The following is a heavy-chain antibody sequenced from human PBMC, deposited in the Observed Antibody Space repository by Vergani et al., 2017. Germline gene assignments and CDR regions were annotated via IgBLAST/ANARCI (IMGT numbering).Heavy chain of an antibody. CDR1: GFTFTSYT. V-gene: IGHV3-23*01. J-gene: IGHJ4*01. CDR2: ILHSGSNS. Sequence: EVQLSESGGGLAQPGGSLRLSCVASGFTFTSYTMSWVRQTPGKGLEWVSSILHSGSNSYYADSVKGRFTISRDNSRNTLYLQMNSLRAEDTAIYYCAKDRVRDGRLNFDYWGQGTLVTVSP. D-gene: IGHD3-16*01. CDR3: AKDRVRDGRLNFDY.